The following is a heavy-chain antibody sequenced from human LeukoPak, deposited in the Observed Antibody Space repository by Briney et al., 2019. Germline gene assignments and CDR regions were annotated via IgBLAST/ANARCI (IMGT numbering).Heavy chain of an antibody. J-gene: IGHJ6*02. CDR3: ARGGILYGMDV. D-gene: IGHD6-13*01. V-gene: IGHV3-23*01. CDR1: RFTFSAYS. Sequence: GGSLRLSCAASRFTFSAYSMSWVRQAPGKGLEWVSAISRSGGNTYYADSVKGRFTISRDNSKNTLYLQMNSLRAEDTAAYYCARGGILYGMDVWGQGTTVTVSS. CDR2: ISRSGGNT.